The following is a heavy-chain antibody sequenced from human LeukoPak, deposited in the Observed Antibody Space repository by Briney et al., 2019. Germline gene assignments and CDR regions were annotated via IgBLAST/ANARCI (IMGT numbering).Heavy chain of an antibody. Sequence: PGGSLRLSCAASGFTFSSYGMHWVRQAPGKGLEWVAVIWYDGSNKYYADSVKGRFTISRDNSKNTLYLQMNSLRAEDTAVYYCAKGVCSGSYYYYYYMDVWGKGTTVTVSS. V-gene: IGHV3-33*06. CDR3: AKGVCSGSYYYYYYMDV. CDR2: IWYDGSNK. CDR1: GFTFSSYG. J-gene: IGHJ6*03. D-gene: IGHD1-26*01.